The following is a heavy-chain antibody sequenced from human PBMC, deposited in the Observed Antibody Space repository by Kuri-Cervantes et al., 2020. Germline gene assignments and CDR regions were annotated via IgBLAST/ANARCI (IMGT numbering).Heavy chain of an antibody. V-gene: IGHV3-23*01. CDR2: ISGSGGDT. CDR1: GFTFSSYA. CDR3: AKDSQTVAAADAFDI. D-gene: IGHD6-13*01. Sequence: GGSLRLSCAASGFTFSSYALSWVRQVPGKGLEWVSGISGSGGDTYYADSVKGRFTISRDNSKNTLYLQMNSLRAEDTAVYYCAKDSQTVAAADAFDIWGQGTMVTVSS. J-gene: IGHJ3*02.